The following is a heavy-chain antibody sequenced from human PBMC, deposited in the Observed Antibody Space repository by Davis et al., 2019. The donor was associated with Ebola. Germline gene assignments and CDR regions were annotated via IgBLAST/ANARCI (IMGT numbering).Heavy chain of an antibody. Sequence: GESLKISCKGSGYGFSSYWIGWVRQMPGKGLEWMGIINPGDSNTRYSPSFQGQVTISADKPSSTAYLQWSSLKASDTAMYYCARARRYCSGGSCYPRDAFDIWGQGTMVTVSS. V-gene: IGHV5-51*01. J-gene: IGHJ3*02. CDR3: ARARRYCSGGSCYPRDAFDI. CDR2: INPGDSNT. D-gene: IGHD2-15*01. CDR1: GYGFSSYW.